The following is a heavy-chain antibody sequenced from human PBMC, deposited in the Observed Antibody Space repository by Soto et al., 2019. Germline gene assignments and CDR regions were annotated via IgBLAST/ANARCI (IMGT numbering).Heavy chain of an antibody. D-gene: IGHD3-22*01. CDR2: IYYSGST. Sequence: PSETLSLTCTVSGGSISSSSYYWGWIRQPPGKGLEWIGSIYYSGSTYYNPSLKSRVTISVDTSKNQFSLKLSSVTAADTAVYYCAREGRDSSGYYYGWFDPWGQGTLVTVSS. CDR3: AREGRDSSGYYYGWFDP. V-gene: IGHV4-39*02. J-gene: IGHJ5*02. CDR1: GGSISSSSYY.